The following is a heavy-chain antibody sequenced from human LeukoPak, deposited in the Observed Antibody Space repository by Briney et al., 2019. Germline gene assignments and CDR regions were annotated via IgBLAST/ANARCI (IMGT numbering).Heavy chain of an antibody. J-gene: IGHJ4*02. Sequence: GGSLRLSCAATGFTFSDAWMSWVRQAPGRGLEGVGRIKNKAADETTDYDASVRGRFTMSRDDSQNTLFLQMNNLQTEDTAVYYCATDRGPRNDYYLDYWGQGTLVTVSS. V-gene: IGHV3-15*01. CDR1: GFTFSDAW. CDR3: ATDRGPRNDYYLDY. CDR2: IKNKAADETT. D-gene: IGHD2-21*02.